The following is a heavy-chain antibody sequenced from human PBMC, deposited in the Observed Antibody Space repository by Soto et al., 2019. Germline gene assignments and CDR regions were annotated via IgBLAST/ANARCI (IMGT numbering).Heavy chain of an antibody. CDR1: GYTFTGYY. D-gene: IGHD4-17*01. V-gene: IGHV1-2*02. CDR3: ASYGISSGDYLPFDY. J-gene: IGHJ4*02. Sequence: ASVKVSCKASGYTFTGYYMHWVRQAPGQGLEWMGWINPNSGGTNYAQKFQGRVTMTRDTSISTAYMELSRLRSDDTAVYYCASYGISSGDYLPFDYWDQGTLVTVSS. CDR2: INPNSGGT.